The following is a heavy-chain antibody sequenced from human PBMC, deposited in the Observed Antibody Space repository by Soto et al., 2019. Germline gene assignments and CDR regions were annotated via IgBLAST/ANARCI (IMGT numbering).Heavy chain of an antibody. Sequence: SETLSLTCAPYGGWFDGYYWSWIRQSPGKGPEWIGEIHHSGSTKYNPSLTSRVSLSVDTSTRQFSLKMTSMTAADRGVYYCARGVDSWSGYLFWGQGTPVTVSS. D-gene: IGHD3-3*01. V-gene: IGHV4-34*01. J-gene: IGHJ4*02. CDR1: GGWFDGYY. CDR3: ARGVDSWSGYLF. CDR2: IHHSGST.